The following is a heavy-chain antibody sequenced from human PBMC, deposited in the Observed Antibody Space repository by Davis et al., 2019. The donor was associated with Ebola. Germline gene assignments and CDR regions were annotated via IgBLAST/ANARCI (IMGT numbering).Heavy chain of an antibody. CDR2: ISSSSSTI. CDR1: GFTFSSYS. D-gene: IGHD2-2*01. Sequence: GSLKISCAASGFTFSSYSMNWVRQAPGKGLEWVSYISSSSSTIYYADSVKGRFTISRDNSKNTLYLQMNSLRAEDTAVYYCARSTRIDYWGQGTLVTVSS. J-gene: IGHJ4*02. CDR3: ARSTRIDY. V-gene: IGHV3-48*01.